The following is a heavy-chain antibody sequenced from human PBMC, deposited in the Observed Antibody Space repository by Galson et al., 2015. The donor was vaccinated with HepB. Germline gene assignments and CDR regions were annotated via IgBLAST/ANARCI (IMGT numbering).Heavy chain of an antibody. Sequence: SLRLSCAASGFTFSNYAMSWVRRAPGEGLQWVSVNSNNGATTYHADSVRGRFTISRDNSKNTLYLQMNSLRAEDTAIYYCTKSGLSGPIPAAIDYWGQGTLVTVSS. CDR2: NSNNGATT. V-gene: IGHV3-23*01. CDR1: GFTFSNYA. CDR3: TKSGLSGPIPAAIDY. D-gene: IGHD2-2*01. J-gene: IGHJ4*02.